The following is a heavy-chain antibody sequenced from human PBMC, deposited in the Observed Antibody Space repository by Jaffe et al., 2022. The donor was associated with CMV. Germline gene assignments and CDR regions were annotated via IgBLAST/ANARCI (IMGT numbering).Heavy chain of an antibody. D-gene: IGHD4-17*01. Sequence: QVQLVESGGGVVQPGRSLRLSCAASGFTFSSYGMHWVRQAPGKGLEWVAVIWYDGSNKYYADSVKGRFTISRDNSKNTLYLQMNSLRAEDTAVYYCAREGVYGDYSLDYWGQGTLVTVSS. V-gene: IGHV3-33*01. CDR1: GFTFSSYG. CDR3: AREGVYGDYSLDY. CDR2: IWYDGSNK. J-gene: IGHJ4*02.